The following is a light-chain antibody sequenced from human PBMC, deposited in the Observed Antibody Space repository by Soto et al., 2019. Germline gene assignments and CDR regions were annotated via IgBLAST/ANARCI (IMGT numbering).Light chain of an antibody. J-gene: IGKJ4*01. CDR3: QQYGSSPLT. CDR2: GAS. Sequence: EIVMTQSPATLSVSPGERATLSCRASQSVSSNLAWYQQKPGQAPRLLIYGASIRATGIPARFSGSGSGTEFTLTISSLQSEDFAVYYCQQYGSSPLTFGGGTKVEIK. V-gene: IGKV3D-15*01. CDR1: QSVSSN.